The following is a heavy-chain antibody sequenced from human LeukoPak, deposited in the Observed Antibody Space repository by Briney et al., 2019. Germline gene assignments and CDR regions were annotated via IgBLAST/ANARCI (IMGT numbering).Heavy chain of an antibody. D-gene: IGHD4-23*01. V-gene: IGHV3-43*01. CDR1: GFTFDDYA. CDR3: AKDGGNPAYYYYYMDV. J-gene: IGHJ6*03. CDR2: ITWDGGST. Sequence: GGSLRLSCAASGFTFDDYAMHWVRQAPGKGLEWVSLITWDGGSTYYADSVKGRFTISRDNSKNSLFLQMNGLRTEDTALYYCAKDGGNPAYYYYYMDVWGKGTTVTVSS.